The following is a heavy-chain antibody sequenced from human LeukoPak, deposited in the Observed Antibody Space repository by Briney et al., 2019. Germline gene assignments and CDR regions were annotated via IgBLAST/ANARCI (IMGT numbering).Heavy chain of an antibody. D-gene: IGHD6-13*01. CDR3: ARLRDSSSSYFDY. CDR2: IYYSGST. Sequence: SETLSLTCTVSGGSISSSSYYWGWIRQPPGKGLEWIGYIYYSGSTNYNPSLKSRVTISVDTSKNQFSLKLSSVTAADTAVYYCARLRDSSSSYFDYWGQGTLITVSS. CDR1: GGSISSSSYY. V-gene: IGHV4-61*05. J-gene: IGHJ4*02.